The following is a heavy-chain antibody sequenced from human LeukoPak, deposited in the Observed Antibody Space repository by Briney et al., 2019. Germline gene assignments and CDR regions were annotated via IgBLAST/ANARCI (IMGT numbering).Heavy chain of an antibody. CDR1: GYTFTGSY. D-gene: IGHD6-13*01. CDR2: INPNSGGT. J-gene: IGHJ4*02. Sequence: ASVKVSCKASGYTFTGSYMHWVRQAPGQGLEWMGRINPNSGGTNYAQKFQGRVTMTRDTSISTAYMELSRLRSDDTAVYYCARDLDSSSWTDYWGQGTLVTVSS. CDR3: ARDLDSSSWTDY. V-gene: IGHV1-2*06.